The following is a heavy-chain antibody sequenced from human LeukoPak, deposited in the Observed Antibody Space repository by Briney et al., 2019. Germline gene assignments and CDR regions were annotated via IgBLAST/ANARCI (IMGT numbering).Heavy chain of an antibody. CDR2: ISYDGSNK. CDR3: AREFGYSGSYFDY. Sequence: GGSLRLSCAASGFSFSNYVMYWVRQAPRKGLEWVAVISYDGSNKYYADSVKGRFTISRDNSKNTLYLQMNSLRAEDTAVYYCAREFGYSGSYFDYWGQGTLVTVSS. J-gene: IGHJ4*02. D-gene: IGHD1-26*01. V-gene: IGHV3-30-3*01. CDR1: GFSFSNYV.